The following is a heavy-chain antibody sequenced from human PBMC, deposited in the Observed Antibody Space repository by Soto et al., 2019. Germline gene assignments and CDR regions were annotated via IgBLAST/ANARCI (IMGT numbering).Heavy chain of an antibody. CDR1: GGTFGGYA. CDR2: ISGSGGST. CDR3: AKTPRGAYYYYYGMDV. V-gene: IGHV3-23*01. J-gene: IGHJ6*02. Sequence: GGSLRLCWAAAGGTFGGYARSWVRQAPGKGLEWVSAISGSGGSTYYADSVKGRFTISRDNSKNTLYLQMNSLRAEDTAVYYCAKTPRGAYYYYYGMDVWGQGTTVTVS.